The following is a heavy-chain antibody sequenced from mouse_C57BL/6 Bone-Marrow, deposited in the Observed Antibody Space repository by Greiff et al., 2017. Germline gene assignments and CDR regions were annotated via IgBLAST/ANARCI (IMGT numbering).Heavy chain of an antibody. D-gene: IGHD1-1*01. V-gene: IGHV1-76*01. Sequence: QVQLQQSGAKLLGPGAQVSLPSKPPATPFPDTFINGLKQRPGQGLEWIARIYPGSGNTYYNEKFKGKATLTAEKSSSTAYMQLSSLTSEDSAVYFCAREGFTTEYFDVWGTGTTVTVSS. CDR3: AREGFTTEYFDV. CDR1: ATPFPDTF. CDR2: IYPGSGNT. J-gene: IGHJ1*03.